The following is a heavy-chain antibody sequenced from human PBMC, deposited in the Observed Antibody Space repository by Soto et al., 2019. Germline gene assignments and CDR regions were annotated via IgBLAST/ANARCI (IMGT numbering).Heavy chain of an antibody. CDR2: IYYSGST. J-gene: IGHJ4*02. CDR1: GGSISSSSYY. V-gene: IGHV4-39*01. Sequence: SETLSLTCTVSGGSISSSSYYWGWIRQPPGKGLEWIGSIYYSGSTYYNPSLKSRVTISVDTSKNQFSLKLSSVTAADTAVYYCARRNAGIDYYFDYWGQGTLVTVSS. CDR3: ARRNAGIDYYFDY. D-gene: IGHD3-9*01.